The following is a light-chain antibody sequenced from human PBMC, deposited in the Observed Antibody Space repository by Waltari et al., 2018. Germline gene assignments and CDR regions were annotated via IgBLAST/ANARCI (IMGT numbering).Light chain of an antibody. CDR3: QQRSYLIT. CDR2: DAS. Sequence: EIVLTQSPATLSLSPGERATLSCRASQSVSSYLAWYQQKPGQGPRPIIYDASNRATGIPARFSGSGYGTDFTLTISSLEPEDFAVYYCQQRSYLITFGQGTRLEIK. CDR1: QSVSSY. V-gene: IGKV3-11*01. J-gene: IGKJ5*01.